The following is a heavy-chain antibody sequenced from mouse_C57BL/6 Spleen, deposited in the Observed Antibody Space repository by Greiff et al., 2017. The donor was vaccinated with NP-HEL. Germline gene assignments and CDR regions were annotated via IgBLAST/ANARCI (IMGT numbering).Heavy chain of an antibody. Sequence: QVQLKESGPGLVQPSQSLSITCTVSGFSLTSYGVHWVRQSPGKGLEWLGVIWSGGSTDYNAAFISRLSISKDNSKSQVFFKMNSLQADDTAIYYCARSPYYYAGDYFDYWGQGTTLTVSS. D-gene: IGHD1-1*01. J-gene: IGHJ2*01. V-gene: IGHV2-2*01. CDR2: IWSGGST. CDR1: GFSLTSYG. CDR3: ARSPYYYAGDYFDY.